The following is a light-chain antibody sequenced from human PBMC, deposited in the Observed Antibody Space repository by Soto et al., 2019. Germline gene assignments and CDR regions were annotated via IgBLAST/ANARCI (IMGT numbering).Light chain of an antibody. J-gene: IGLJ2*01. CDR1: SSDVGGYDY. CDR2: DVT. V-gene: IGLV2-14*03. Sequence: QSALTQPASVYGSPGQSITISCTGTSSDVGGYDYVSWYQHHPGKAPKLMIYDVTNRPSRVSNRFSGSKSGNTASLTISGLQAEDEADYYCSSYTTSSTLHVVFGGGTKLTVL. CDR3: SSYTTSSTLHVV.